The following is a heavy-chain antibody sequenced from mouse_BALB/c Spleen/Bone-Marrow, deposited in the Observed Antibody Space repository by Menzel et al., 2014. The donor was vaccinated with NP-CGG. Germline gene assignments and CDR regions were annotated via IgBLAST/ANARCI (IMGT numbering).Heavy chain of an antibody. CDR3: ARELGLRFAY. D-gene: IGHD3-1*01. CDR2: ILPGSGNT. Sequence: SGAELMKPGASVKISCKATGYTFSSYWIEWLEQRPGHGLEWIGEILPGSGNTNYNEKFKGRVTFTADSSSNTAYMQLSSLTSEDSAVYYCARELGLRFAYWGQGTLVTVSA. J-gene: IGHJ3*01. CDR1: GYTFSSYW. V-gene: IGHV1-9*01.